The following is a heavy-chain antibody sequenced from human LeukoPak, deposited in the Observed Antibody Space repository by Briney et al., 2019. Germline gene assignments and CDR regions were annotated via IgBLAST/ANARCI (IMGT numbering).Heavy chain of an antibody. V-gene: IGHV1-2*02. CDR2: INPNRGGT. CDR1: GYTFTGYY. CDR3: ARAESSGWYTGWGYYYYGMDV. Sequence: ASVKVSCKASGYTFTGYYMHWVRQAPAQGLEWMGWINPNRGGTNYEQKFQGRVTMTRDTSISTAYMELSRLRSDDTAVYYCARAESSGWYTGWGYYYYGMDVWGQGTTVTVSS. J-gene: IGHJ6*02. D-gene: IGHD6-19*01.